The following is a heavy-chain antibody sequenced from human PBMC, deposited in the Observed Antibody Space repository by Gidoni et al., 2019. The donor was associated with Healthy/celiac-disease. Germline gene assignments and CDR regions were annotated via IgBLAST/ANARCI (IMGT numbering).Heavy chain of an antibody. CDR1: GYTFTSYG. J-gene: IGHJ4*02. CDR2: ISAYNGNT. V-gene: IGHV1-18*01. Sequence: QVQLVQSGAEVKKPGASVKVSCKASGYTFTSYGISWVRQAPGQGLEWMGWISAYNGNTNYAQKLQGRVTMTTDTSTSTAYMELRSLRSDDTAVYYCARDTSFMITFGGVIADYWGQGTLVTVSS. D-gene: IGHD3-16*02. CDR3: ARDTSFMITFGGVIADY.